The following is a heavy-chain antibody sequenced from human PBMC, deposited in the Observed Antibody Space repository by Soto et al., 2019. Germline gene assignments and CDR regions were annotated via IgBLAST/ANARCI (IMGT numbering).Heavy chain of an antibody. D-gene: IGHD3-9*01. CDR1: GFTFSSYS. CDR2: ISSSSSTI. Sequence: GESLKISCAASGFTFSSYSMNWVRQAPGKGLEWVSYISSSSSTIYYADSVKGRFTISRDNAKNSLYLQMNSLRAEDTAVYYCARAGYYDILTGYHDYWGQGTLVTVSS. J-gene: IGHJ4*02. V-gene: IGHV3-48*04. CDR3: ARAGYYDILTGYHDY.